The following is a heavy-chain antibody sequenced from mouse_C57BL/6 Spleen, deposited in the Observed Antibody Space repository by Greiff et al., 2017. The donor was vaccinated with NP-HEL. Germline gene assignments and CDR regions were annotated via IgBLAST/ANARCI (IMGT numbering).Heavy chain of an antibody. D-gene: IGHD4-1*01. CDR2: IWRGGST. V-gene: IGHV2-5*01. Sequence: QVQLQQSGPGLVQPSQSLSITCTVSGFSLTSYGVHWVRQSPGKGLEWLGVIWRGGSTDYNAAFMSILSSTKDNSKSQVFFKMNSLQADDTAIYYCARKKMGGAGTIDWYFDVWGTGTTVTVSS. CDR1: GFSLTSYG. CDR3: ARKKMGGAGTIDWYFDV. J-gene: IGHJ1*03.